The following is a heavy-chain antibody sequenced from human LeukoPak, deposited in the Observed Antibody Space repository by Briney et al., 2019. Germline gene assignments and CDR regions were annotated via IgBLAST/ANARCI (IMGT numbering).Heavy chain of an antibody. V-gene: IGHV1-24*01. Sequence: ASVKVSCKVSGYTLTELSMHWVRQAPGKGLEWMGGFDPEDGETIYAQKFQGRVTMTEDTSTDTAYMELSSLRSEDTAVYYCATMTHYYDSSGSFDYWGQGTLVTVSS. D-gene: IGHD3-22*01. CDR3: ATMTHYYDSSGSFDY. CDR1: GYTLTELS. J-gene: IGHJ4*02. CDR2: FDPEDGET.